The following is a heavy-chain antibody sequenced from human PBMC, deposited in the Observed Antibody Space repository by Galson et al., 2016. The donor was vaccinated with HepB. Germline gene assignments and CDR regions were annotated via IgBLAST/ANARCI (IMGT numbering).Heavy chain of an antibody. J-gene: IGHJ3*01. Sequence: SLRLSCAVSGFTFSSHEMNWVRQAPGKGLERVAYISNSGSTIYYGDSVKGRFTISRDNAKNSLYLQLNSLRAEDTAVYYCVRGNYGRYPRLWGQGTMVTVSS. V-gene: IGHV3-48*03. CDR2: ISNSGSTI. CDR3: VRGNYGRYPRL. D-gene: IGHD1-26*01. CDR1: GFTFSSHE.